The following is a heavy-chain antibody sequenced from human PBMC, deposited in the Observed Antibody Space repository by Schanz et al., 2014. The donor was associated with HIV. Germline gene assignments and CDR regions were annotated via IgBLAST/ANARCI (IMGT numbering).Heavy chain of an antibody. CDR1: GYIFTSYY. D-gene: IGHD1-26*01. Sequence: QVQLVQSGAEVKKPGASVKVSCKASGYIFTSYYMHWVRQAPGQGLEWMGIINPRGGNTTYAQKFQGRVTMTRDTSTSTVYMELSSLRTEDTALYYCAKTPSSLCDTTNCPMGNWGMGALVTVSS. J-gene: IGHJ4*02. CDR3: AKTPSSLCDTTNCPMGN. CDR2: INPRGGNT. V-gene: IGHV1-46*01.